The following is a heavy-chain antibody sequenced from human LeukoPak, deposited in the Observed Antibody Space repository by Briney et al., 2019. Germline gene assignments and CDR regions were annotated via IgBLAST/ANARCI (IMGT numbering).Heavy chain of an antibody. V-gene: IGHV3-23*01. CDR1: GFTFSSYG. Sequence: GGSLRLSCAASGFTFSSYGMSWVRQAPGKGLEWVSAISGSGGSTYYADSVKGRFTISRDNSKNTLYLQMNSLRAEDTAVYYCAKAEYYYGSGRLNDYWGQGTLVTVSS. CDR2: ISGSGGST. D-gene: IGHD3-10*01. J-gene: IGHJ4*02. CDR3: AKAEYYYGSGRLNDY.